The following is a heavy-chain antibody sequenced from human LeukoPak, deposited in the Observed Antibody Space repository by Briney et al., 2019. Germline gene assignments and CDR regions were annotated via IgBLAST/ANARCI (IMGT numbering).Heavy chain of an antibody. V-gene: IGHV3-66*01. CDR1: GFTVSSNY. CDR3: AKSSMIVVVMYYFDY. Sequence: GGSLRLSCAASGFTVSSNYMSWVRQAPGKGLEWVSVFYSGGTTYYADSVKGRFAISRDNSKNTLYLQMNSLRAEDTAVYYCAKSSMIVVVMYYFDYWGQGTLVTVSS. J-gene: IGHJ4*02. CDR2: FYSGGTT. D-gene: IGHD3-22*01.